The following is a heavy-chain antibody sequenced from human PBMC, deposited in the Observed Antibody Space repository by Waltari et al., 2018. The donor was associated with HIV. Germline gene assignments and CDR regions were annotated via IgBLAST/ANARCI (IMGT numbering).Heavy chain of an antibody. Sequence: CVASGFNFSTFGMHWVRPAPGKGLEWVAVISYDGHNKQYADSVKGRFTISRDNSNSTLFLQMSSLRPDDTAVYFCAKDVVTRAFFYFYGMHVWGQGTTVTVSS. D-gene: IGHD2-15*01. J-gene: IGHJ6*02. CDR2: ISYDGHNK. CDR1: GFNFSTFG. V-gene: IGHV3-30*18. CDR3: AKDVVTRAFFYFYGMHV.